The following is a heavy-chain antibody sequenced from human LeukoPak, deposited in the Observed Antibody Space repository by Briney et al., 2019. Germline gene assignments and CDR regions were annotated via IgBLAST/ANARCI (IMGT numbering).Heavy chain of an antibody. CDR2: INHSGST. CDR3: ARGARGYSYSNWFDP. CDR1: GFTFSSYA. Sequence: GSLRLSCAASGFTFSSYAMSWVRQAPGKGLEWIGEINHSGSTNYNPSLKSRVTISVDTSKNQFSLKLSSVTAADTAVYYCARGARGYSYSNWFDPWGQGTLVTVSS. D-gene: IGHD5-18*01. J-gene: IGHJ5*02. V-gene: IGHV4-34*01.